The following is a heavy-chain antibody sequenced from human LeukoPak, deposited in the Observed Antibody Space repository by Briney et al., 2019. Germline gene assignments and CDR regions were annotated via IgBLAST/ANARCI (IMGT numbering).Heavy chain of an antibody. CDR3: ARGVDSSGYYYFGSHHETHYGMDV. CDR1: GFTVSSNY. J-gene: IGHJ6*02. Sequence: PGGSLRLSCAASGFTVSSNYMSWVRQAPGKGLEWVSVIYSGGSTYYADSVKGRFTISRDNSKNTLYLQMNNLRAEDTAVYYCARGVDSSGYYYFGSHHETHYGMDVWGQGTTVTVSS. D-gene: IGHD3-22*01. CDR2: IYSGGST. V-gene: IGHV3-66*01.